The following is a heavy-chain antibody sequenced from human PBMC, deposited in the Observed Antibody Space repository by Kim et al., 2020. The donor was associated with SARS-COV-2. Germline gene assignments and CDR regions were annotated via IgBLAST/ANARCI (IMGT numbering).Heavy chain of an antibody. CDR3: ARGEASSSWFISPPSYYCAMDV. Sequence: GGSLRLSCAASGFTFSSYAMHWVRQAPGKGLEWVAVISYDGSNKYYADSVKGRFTISRDNSKNTLYLQMNSLRAEDTAVYYCARGEASSSWFISPPSYYCAMDVWGKGTTVTVSS. D-gene: IGHD6-13*01. V-gene: IGHV3-30-3*01. CDR2: ISYDGSNK. CDR1: GFTFSSYA. J-gene: IGHJ6*04.